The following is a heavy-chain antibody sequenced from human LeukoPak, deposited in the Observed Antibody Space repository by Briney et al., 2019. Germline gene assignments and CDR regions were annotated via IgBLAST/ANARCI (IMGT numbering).Heavy chain of an antibody. V-gene: IGHV1-18*01. D-gene: IGHD2-21*02. CDR3: ASGAIVVVTRLRYYYGMDV. CDR1: GCTFTSYG. J-gene: IGHJ6*02. Sequence: ASVKVSCKASGCTFTSYGISWVRQAPGQGLEWMGWISAYNGNTNYAQKLRGRVTMTTDTSTSTAYMELRSLRSDDTAVYYCASGAIVVVTRLRYYYGMDVWGQGTTVTVSS. CDR2: ISAYNGNT.